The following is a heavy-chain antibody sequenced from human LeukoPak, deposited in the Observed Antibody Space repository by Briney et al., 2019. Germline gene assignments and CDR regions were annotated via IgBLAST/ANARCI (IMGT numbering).Heavy chain of an antibody. D-gene: IGHD6-13*01. Sequence: VSVKVSCKASGYTFTSYGISWVRQAPGQGLEWMGWISAYDGNTNYAQKLQGRVTMTTDTSTSTAYMELRSLRSDDTAVYYCARAKEGIYSSSWYSDYWGQGTLVTVSS. CDR1: GYTFTSYG. J-gene: IGHJ4*02. CDR2: ISAYDGNT. CDR3: ARAKEGIYSSSWYSDY. V-gene: IGHV1-18*01.